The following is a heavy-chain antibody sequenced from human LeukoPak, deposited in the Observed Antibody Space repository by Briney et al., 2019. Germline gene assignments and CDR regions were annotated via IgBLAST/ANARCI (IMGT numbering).Heavy chain of an antibody. D-gene: IGHD3-22*01. CDR1: GFTFKKYA. CDR2: INSNGGRT. CDR3: VKDLYYDNSGYYSGAFGY. J-gene: IGHJ4*02. Sequence: GGSLRLSCSASGFTFKKYAMHWVRQAPGKGLEYVSAINSNGGRTYCADSVKGRFTISRDNSKNTLFLQMSSLRVEDTAVYYCVKDLYYDNSGYYSGAFGYWGQGTLVTVSS. V-gene: IGHV3-64D*06.